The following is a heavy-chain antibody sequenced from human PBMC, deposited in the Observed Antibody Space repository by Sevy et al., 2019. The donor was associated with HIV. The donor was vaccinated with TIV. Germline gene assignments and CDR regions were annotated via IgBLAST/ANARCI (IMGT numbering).Heavy chain of an antibody. D-gene: IGHD2-2*01. CDR2: IKRDGSEK. CDR3: ARDCSSASCLWGMDV. CDR1: GFGFSNYW. J-gene: IGHJ6*02. V-gene: IGHV3-7*03. Sequence: GGSLRLSCAASGFGFSNYWMSWVRQAPGKGLEWVANIKRDGSEKYYVASVKGRFTISRDNAKTSLFLQMNSLRGEDTAVYYCARDCSSASCLWGMDVWGQGTTVTVSS.